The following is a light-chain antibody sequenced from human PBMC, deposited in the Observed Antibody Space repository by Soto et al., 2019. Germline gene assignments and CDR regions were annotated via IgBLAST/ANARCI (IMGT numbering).Light chain of an antibody. V-gene: IGKV1-39*01. J-gene: IGKJ5*01. Sequence: DIQMTKSPSSLSASVGDRVTITCRASQSISRNLNWYQHKPGKAPKLLIYAASSLQNGVPSRFSGGGSGTEFTLIISSLQPEDFGTYYCQQSYTTASITFGQGTRLEIK. CDR3: QQSYTTASIT. CDR2: AAS. CDR1: QSISRN.